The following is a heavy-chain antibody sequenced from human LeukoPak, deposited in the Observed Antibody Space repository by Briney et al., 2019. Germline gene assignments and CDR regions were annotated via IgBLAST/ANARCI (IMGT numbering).Heavy chain of an antibody. CDR1: GYTFTSYD. CDR2: MNPNSGNT. Sequence: ASVKVSCKASGYTFTSYDINWVRQATGQGLEWMGWMNPNSGNTGYAQKFQGRVTMTRNTSISTAYMELSSLRSEDTAVYYCARGAGEQQLVGEGFDYWGQGTLVTVSS. J-gene: IGHJ4*02. D-gene: IGHD6-13*01. CDR3: ARGAGEQQLVGEGFDY. V-gene: IGHV1-8*01.